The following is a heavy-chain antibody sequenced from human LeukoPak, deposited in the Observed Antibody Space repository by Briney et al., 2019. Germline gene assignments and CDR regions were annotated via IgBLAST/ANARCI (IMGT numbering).Heavy chain of an antibody. CDR3: AKDPMVRGVTRWFDP. D-gene: IGHD3-10*01. Sequence: PGGSLRLSCAASGFTFSSYAMSWVRQAPGKGLEWVSAISGRGGSTYYADSVKGRFTISRDNSKNTLYLQMNSLRAEDTAVYYCAKDPMVRGVTRWFDPWGQGTLVTVSS. J-gene: IGHJ5*02. V-gene: IGHV3-23*01. CDR1: GFTFSSYA. CDR2: ISGRGGST.